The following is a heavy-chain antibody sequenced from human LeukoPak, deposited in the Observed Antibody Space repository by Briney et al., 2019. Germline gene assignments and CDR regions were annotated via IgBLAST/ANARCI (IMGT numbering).Heavy chain of an antibody. D-gene: IGHD1-26*01. J-gene: IGHJ3*02. CDR1: GYIFTSYY. CDR3: ARMVVGATTWGAFDI. CDR2: INPSGGST. Sequence: GASVKVSCKASGYIFTSYYMHWVRQAPGQGLEWMGIINPSGGSTSYAQKFQGRVTMTRDTSTSTVYMELSSLRSEDTAVYYCARMVVGATTWGAFDIWGQGTMVTVSS. V-gene: IGHV1-46*01.